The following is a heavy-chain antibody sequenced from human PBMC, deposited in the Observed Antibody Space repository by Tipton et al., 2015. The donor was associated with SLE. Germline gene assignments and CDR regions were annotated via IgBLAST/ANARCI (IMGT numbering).Heavy chain of an antibody. CDR3: ARGMADSPNYFDY. CDR2: ISYDGSNK. J-gene: IGHJ4*02. D-gene: IGHD3-22*01. Sequence: SLRLSCAASGFTFSNYAMHWVRQAPGKGLEWVTFISYDGSNKYYGDSVKGRFTISRDNSKNTLYLQMNSLRDEDTAVYSCARGMADSPNYFDYWGLGTQVTVSS. CDR1: GFTFSNYA. V-gene: IGHV3-30*04.